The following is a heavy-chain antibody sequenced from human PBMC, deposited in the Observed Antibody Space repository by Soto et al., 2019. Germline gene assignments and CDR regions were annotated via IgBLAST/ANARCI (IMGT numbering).Heavy chain of an antibody. D-gene: IGHD5-12*01. J-gene: IGHJ4*02. CDR3: ARDRIVATIDYFDS. V-gene: IGHV3-7*01. CDR2: IKQDGSEK. CDR1: GFTFSSYW. Sequence: EVQLVESGGGLVQPGGSLRLACAASGFTFSSYWMSWVRQAPGKGLEWVANIKQDGSEKYYVDSVKGRFTISRDNAKNSLYLQMNSLRAEDTAVYYCARDRIVATIDYFDSWGQGTLVTVSS.